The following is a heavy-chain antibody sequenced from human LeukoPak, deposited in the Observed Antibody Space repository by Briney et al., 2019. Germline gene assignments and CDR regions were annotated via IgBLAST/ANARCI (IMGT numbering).Heavy chain of an antibody. V-gene: IGHV4-34*01. J-gene: IGHJ5*02. Sequence: SETLSLTCAVYGGSFSGYYWSWIRQPPGKGLEWIGEINHRGSTNYNPSLKSRVAISVDTSKNQFSLKLSSVTAEDTAMYNCARRRYSLDPWGQGTLVTVSS. CDR3: ARRRYSLDP. D-gene: IGHD1-1*01. CDR1: GGSFSGYY. CDR2: INHRGST.